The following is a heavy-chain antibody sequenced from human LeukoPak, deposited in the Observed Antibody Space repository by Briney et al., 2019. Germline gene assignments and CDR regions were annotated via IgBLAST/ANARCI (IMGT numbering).Heavy chain of an antibody. CDR3: AGHLGYCSSTSCSDAFDI. CDR1: GGSFSGYY. D-gene: IGHD2-2*01. J-gene: IGHJ3*02. V-gene: IGHV4-34*01. CDR2: INHSGST. Sequence: SETLSLTCAVYGGSFSGYYWSWIRQPPGKGLEWIGEINHSGSTNYNPSLKSRVTISVDTSKNQFSLKLSSVTAADTAVYYCAGHLGYCSSTSCSDAFDIWGQGTMVTVSS.